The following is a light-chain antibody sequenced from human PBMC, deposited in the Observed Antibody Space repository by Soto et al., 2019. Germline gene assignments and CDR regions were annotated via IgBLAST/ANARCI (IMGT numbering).Light chain of an antibody. CDR2: DVT. V-gene: IGLV2-11*01. CDR1: SSDVDAYNY. J-gene: IGLJ2*01. CDR3: QSFDTSLNGLI. Sequence: QSALTQPRSVSGSPGQSVTISCTGTSSDVDAYNYVSWYQQHPGKAPRLMIYDVTNRPSGVPDRFSGSKSGNTASLTISGLQAEDEADYYCQSFDTSLNGLIFGGGTKLTVL.